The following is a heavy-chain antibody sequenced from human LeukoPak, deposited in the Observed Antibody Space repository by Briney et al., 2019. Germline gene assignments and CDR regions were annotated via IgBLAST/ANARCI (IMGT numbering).Heavy chain of an antibody. D-gene: IGHD5-18*01. CDR3: ARGRAETAMVSYDY. J-gene: IGHJ4*02. CDR2: NYYNGNT. V-gene: IGHV4-59*01. CDR1: GGFIRSYY. Sequence: PSETLSLTCTVCGGFIRSYYWSWIRQPPGKGLEWIGYNYYNGNTNYNPSLKSRVTISVDTSKNQFSLTVSSVTAADTAVYYWARGRAETAMVSYDYWGGGTLVSVSS.